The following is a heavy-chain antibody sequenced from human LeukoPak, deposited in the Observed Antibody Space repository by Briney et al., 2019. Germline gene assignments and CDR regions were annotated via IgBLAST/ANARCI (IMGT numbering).Heavy chain of an antibody. Sequence: PGGSLRLSCAASGFTFSSYGMHWVRQAPGKGLEWVAVISYDGSNKYYADSVKGRFTISRDNSKNTLYLQMNSLRAEDTAVYYCARAPTVSNYYGMDVWGQGTTVTVSS. CDR3: ARAPTVSNYYGMDV. CDR2: ISYDGSNK. CDR1: GFTFSSYG. V-gene: IGHV3-30*03. J-gene: IGHJ6*02. D-gene: IGHD4-17*01.